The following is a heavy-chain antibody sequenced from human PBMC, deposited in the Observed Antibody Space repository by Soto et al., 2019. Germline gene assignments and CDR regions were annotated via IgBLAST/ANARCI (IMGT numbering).Heavy chain of an antibody. CDR3: TTSGGVRGWSF. CDR2: IRGKGDGGAT. CDR1: GLTFSNAE. V-gene: IGHV3-15*07. J-gene: IGHJ4*02. D-gene: IGHD6-19*01. Sequence: EVQLVESGGGLVKPGGSLRLSCAASGLTFSNAEMTWVRQAPGKGLEWVGRIRGKGDGGATDYAAPVKYRFIMFRDQGENLVYLQISSLKAEDTAVYYFTTSGGVRGWSFWGQGTLVTVSS.